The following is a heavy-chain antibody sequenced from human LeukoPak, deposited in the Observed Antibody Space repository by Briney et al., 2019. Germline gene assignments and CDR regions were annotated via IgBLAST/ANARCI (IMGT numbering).Heavy chain of an antibody. CDR1: GGSISSYH. CDR2: IYYSGST. CDR3: AASPYYGSGSYYEAPFDY. J-gene: IGHJ4*02. V-gene: IGHV4-59*01. Sequence: SETLSLTCTVSGGSISSYHWSWIRQPPGKGLEWIGYIYYSGSTNYNPSLKSRVTISVDTSKNQFSLKLSSVTAADTAVYYCAASPYYGSGSYYEAPFDYWGQGTLVTVSS. D-gene: IGHD3-10*01.